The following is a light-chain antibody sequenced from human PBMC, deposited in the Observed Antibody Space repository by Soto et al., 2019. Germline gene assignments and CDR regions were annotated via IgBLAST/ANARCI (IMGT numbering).Light chain of an antibody. CDR3: LQDYNYPRT. Sequence: AVQMTQSPPSLSASVGARVTIVCRATQDIRNDLGWYQQKPGSAPKLLIYAASNLQTGVPSRFSGSGSGTDFTLTISSLQPEDFATYYCLQDYNYPRTFGQGTKVDIK. V-gene: IGKV1-6*02. J-gene: IGKJ1*01. CDR1: QDIRND. CDR2: AAS.